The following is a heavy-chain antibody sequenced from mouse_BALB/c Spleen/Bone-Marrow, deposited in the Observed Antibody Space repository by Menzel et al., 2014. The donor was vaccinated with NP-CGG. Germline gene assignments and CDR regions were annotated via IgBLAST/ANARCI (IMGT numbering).Heavy chain of an antibody. CDR2: INNNGGST. V-gene: IGHV5-6-3*01. D-gene: IGHD1-1*01. Sequence: EVNVVESGGGLVQPGGSLKPSCVASGFTFSSYGMSWVRQTPDKRLELVATINNNGGSTYYPDSVKGQFTISRDNAKNTLYLQMSSLKSEDTAMYYCARVYGWYFDVWGAGITVTVSS. J-gene: IGHJ1*01. CDR3: ARVYGWYFDV. CDR1: GFTFSSYG.